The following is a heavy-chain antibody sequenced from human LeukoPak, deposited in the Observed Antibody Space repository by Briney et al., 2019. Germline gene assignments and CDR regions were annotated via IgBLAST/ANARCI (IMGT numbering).Heavy chain of an antibody. CDR3: ARRAFGGVIAANWFDP. V-gene: IGHV4-59*08. CDR2: IYDNGYT. D-gene: IGHD3-16*02. CDR1: GGSMSTYY. J-gene: IGHJ5*02. Sequence: SETLSLTCTVSGGSMSTYYWSWIRQPPGKGLEWIGYIYDNGYTHYNPSLKSRVSISLDTSKSQFSLNLSSVTATDTAVYYCARRAFGGVIAANWFDPWGQGTLVTVSS.